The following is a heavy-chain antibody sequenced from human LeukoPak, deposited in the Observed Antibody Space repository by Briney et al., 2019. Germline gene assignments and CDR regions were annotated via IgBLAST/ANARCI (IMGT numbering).Heavy chain of an antibody. Sequence: PSETLSLTCAVYGGSFSGYYWSWIRQPPGKGLEWIGEINHSGSTNYNPSLKSRVTISVDTSKNQFSLKLSSVTAADTAVYYCARGVYCGSTSCSHYGDYVDYWGQGTLVTVSS. V-gene: IGHV4-34*01. CDR2: INHSGST. D-gene: IGHD2-2*01. J-gene: IGHJ4*02. CDR1: GGSFSGYY. CDR3: ARGVYCGSTSCSHYGDYVDY.